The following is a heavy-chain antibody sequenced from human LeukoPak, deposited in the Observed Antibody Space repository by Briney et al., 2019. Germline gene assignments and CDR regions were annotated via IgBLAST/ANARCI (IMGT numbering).Heavy chain of an antibody. J-gene: IGHJ4*02. Sequence: SVKVSCKASGGTFSSYAISWVRQAPGQGLEWMGGIIPIFGTANYAQKFQGRVTMTRDMSTSTVYMELSSLRSEDTAVYYCARSPASYFDYWGQGTLVTVSS. CDR3: ARSPASYFDY. CDR1: GGTFSSYA. CDR2: IIPIFGTA. V-gene: IGHV1-69*05. D-gene: IGHD6-25*01.